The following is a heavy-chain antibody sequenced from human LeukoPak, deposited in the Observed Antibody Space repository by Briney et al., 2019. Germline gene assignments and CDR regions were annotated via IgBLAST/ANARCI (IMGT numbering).Heavy chain of an antibody. Sequence: PSGTLSLTCAVPGGSISSSNWWSWVRQPPGKGLEWIGEIYHSGSTNYNPSLKSRVTISVDKSKNQFSLKLSSVTAADTAVYYCASRCYYYDSSGCPGYWGQGTLVTVSS. CDR3: ASRCYYYDSSGCPGY. D-gene: IGHD3-22*01. CDR2: IYHSGST. CDR1: GGSISSSNW. V-gene: IGHV4-4*02. J-gene: IGHJ4*02.